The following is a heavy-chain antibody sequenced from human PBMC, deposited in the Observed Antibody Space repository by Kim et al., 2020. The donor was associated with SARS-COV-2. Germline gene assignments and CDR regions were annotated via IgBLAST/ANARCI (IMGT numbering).Heavy chain of an antibody. CDR3: STGLSSSSGAY. Sequence: TDHAASVKGRFTISRDDSKNTLYLQMNSLKTEDTAVYYCSTGLSSSSGAYWGQGTLVTVSS. CDR2: T. J-gene: IGHJ4*02. V-gene: IGHV3-15*01. D-gene: IGHD6-6*01.